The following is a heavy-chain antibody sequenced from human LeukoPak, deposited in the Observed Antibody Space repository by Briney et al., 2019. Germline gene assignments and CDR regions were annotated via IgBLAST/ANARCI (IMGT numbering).Heavy chain of an antibody. J-gene: IGHJ5*02. Sequence: PGGSLRLSCAASGFTFSSYSMNWVRQAPGKGLEWVSSISSSSSYIYYADSVKGRFTISRDNAKNSLYLHMNSLRAEDTAVYYCARTLVPAAMSNNWFDPWGQGTLVTASS. CDR2: ISSSSSYI. V-gene: IGHV3-21*01. CDR1: GFTFSSYS. CDR3: ARTLVPAAMSNNWFDP. D-gene: IGHD2-2*01.